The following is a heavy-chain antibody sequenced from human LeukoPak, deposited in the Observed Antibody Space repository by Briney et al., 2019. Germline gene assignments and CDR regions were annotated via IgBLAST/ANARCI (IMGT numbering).Heavy chain of an antibody. Sequence: SGPTLVQPTQTLTLTCSFSGFSLSTGGVGVAWIRQPPRKALEWLALIYGDDDKEYSPSLKSRLTITKGTSKSQVVLTMTNMDPEDTATYYCVHRQVGTVGFFFDDWGQGTLVTVSS. D-gene: IGHD3-10*01. CDR1: GFSLSTGGVG. CDR2: IYGDDDK. V-gene: IGHV2-5*02. CDR3: VHRQVGTVGFFFDD. J-gene: IGHJ4*02.